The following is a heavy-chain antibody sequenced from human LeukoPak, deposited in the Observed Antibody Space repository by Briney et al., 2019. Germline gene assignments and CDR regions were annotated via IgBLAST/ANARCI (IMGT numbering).Heavy chain of an antibody. V-gene: IGHV1-24*01. Sequence: ASVKVSCKVSGYSLTDLSMHWVRQSPGKGLEWMGGFDPEDGETIYAQKFQGRVTMTEDTSTDTAYMELSSLRSEDTAVYYCGTGGGYHFFDYWGQGTLVTVSS. CDR2: FDPEDGET. CDR3: GTGGGYHFFDY. D-gene: IGHD3-3*01. J-gene: IGHJ4*02. CDR1: GYSLTDLS.